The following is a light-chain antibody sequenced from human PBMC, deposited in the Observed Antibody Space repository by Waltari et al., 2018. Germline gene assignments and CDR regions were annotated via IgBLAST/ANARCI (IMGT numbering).Light chain of an antibody. V-gene: IGKV3-15*01. CDR2: GAS. CDR3: QQYNNWPPGVT. CDR1: QSVSSN. Sequence: EIVMTQSPATLSVSPGERATLSCSARQSVSSNLAWYQQKPGQAPMPLIYGASTRATAIPARFSGSGCGTEVTLTISSLQSEDFAVYYCQQYNNWPPGVTFGGGTKVEIK. J-gene: IGKJ4*01.